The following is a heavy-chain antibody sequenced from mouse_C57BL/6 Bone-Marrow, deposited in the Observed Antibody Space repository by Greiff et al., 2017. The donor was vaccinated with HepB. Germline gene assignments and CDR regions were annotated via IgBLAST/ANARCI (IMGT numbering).Heavy chain of an antibody. V-gene: IGHV1-5*01. CDR2: IYPGNSDT. J-gene: IGHJ3*01. Sequence: EVQLQQSGTVLARPGASVKMSCKTSGYTFTSYWMHWVKQRPGQGLEWIGAIYPGNSDTSYNQKFKGKAKLTAVTSASTAYMELGSLTNEDSAVYYCTSYYDYDENWFAYWGQGTLVTVSA. CDR1: GYTFTSYW. D-gene: IGHD2-4*01. CDR3: TSYYDYDENWFAY.